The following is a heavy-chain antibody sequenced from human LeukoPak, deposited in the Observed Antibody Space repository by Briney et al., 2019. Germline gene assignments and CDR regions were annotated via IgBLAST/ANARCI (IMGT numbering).Heavy chain of an antibody. J-gene: IGHJ1*01. CDR3: AGSAYFQH. CDR1: GYTLTELS. V-gene: IGHV1-24*01. CDR2: FDPEDGET. Sequence: ASVKVSCKVSGYTLTELSMHWVRQAPGKGLEWMGGFDPEDGETIYAQKFQGRVTITRDTSASTAYMELSSLRSEDTAVYYCAGSAYFQHWGQGTLVTVSS.